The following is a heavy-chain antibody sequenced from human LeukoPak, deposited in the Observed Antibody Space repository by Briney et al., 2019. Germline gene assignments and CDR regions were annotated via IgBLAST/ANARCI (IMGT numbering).Heavy chain of an antibody. CDR1: GYTFTGYY. CDR2: INPNSGGT. Sequence: ASVKVSCKASGYTFTGYYMHWVRQAPGQGLEWVGWINPNSGGTNYAQKFQGRVTMTRDTSISTAYMELSRLRSDDTAVYYCARGPGDYCSGGSCYDDYWGQGTLVTVSS. J-gene: IGHJ4*02. CDR3: ARGPGDYCSGGSCYDDY. D-gene: IGHD2-15*01. V-gene: IGHV1-2*02.